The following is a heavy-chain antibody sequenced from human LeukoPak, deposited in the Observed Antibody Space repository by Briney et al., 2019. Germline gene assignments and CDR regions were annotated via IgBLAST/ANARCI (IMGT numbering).Heavy chain of an antibody. CDR3: AREGIGYCSGGSCYSTYDY. D-gene: IGHD2-15*01. CDR1: GGSISSSSYY. V-gene: IGHV4-39*07. CDR2: IYYSGST. Sequence: PSETLSLTCTVSGGSISSSSYYWGWIRQPPGKGLEWIGSIYYSGSTYYNPSLKSRVTISVDTSKNQFSLKLSSVTAADTAVYYCAREGIGYCSGGSCYSTYDYWGQGTLVTVSS. J-gene: IGHJ4*02.